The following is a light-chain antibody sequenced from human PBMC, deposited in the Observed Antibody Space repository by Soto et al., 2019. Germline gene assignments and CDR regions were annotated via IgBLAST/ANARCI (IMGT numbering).Light chain of an antibody. CDR1: SSDVGSYNL. CDR2: EVS. CDR3: CSYAGSSTWVV. V-gene: IGLV2-23*02. Sequence: QSALTQPASVSGSPGQSITISCTGTSSDVGSYNLVSWYQQHPGKAPKLMIYEVSKRPSGVSNRFSGSKSGNTASLTISGLQAEDEADYYCCSYAGSSTWVVFGGGTQLTVL. J-gene: IGLJ2*01.